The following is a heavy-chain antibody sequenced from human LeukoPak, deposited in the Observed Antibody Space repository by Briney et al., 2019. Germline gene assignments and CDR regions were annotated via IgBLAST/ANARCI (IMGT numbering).Heavy chain of an antibody. CDR2: IYPGDSDT. V-gene: IGHV5-51*01. Sequence: GESLKISCKGSGYSFTSYWIGWVRQLPGKGLEWMGIIYPGDSDTRYSPSFQGQVTISADKSISTAYLQWSSLKASDTAMYYCARRGEDTDTAMVVWGQGTLVTVSS. D-gene: IGHD5-18*01. J-gene: IGHJ4*02. CDR1: GYSFTSYW. CDR3: ARRGEDTDTAMVV.